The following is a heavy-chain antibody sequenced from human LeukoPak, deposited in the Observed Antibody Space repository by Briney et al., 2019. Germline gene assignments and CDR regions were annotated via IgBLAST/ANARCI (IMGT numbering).Heavy chain of an antibody. Sequence: GGSLRLSCAASKFTFNSYAMSWVRQAPGKGLEWVSAISGSGDSTYYADSVKGRFTISRDNSKNTVYLQMKGLRAEDTAVYYCAKGLDSSSWYYFDYWGQGTLVTVSS. CDR2: ISGSGDST. CDR3: AKGLDSSSWYYFDY. D-gene: IGHD6-13*01. J-gene: IGHJ4*02. V-gene: IGHV3-23*01. CDR1: KFTFNSYA.